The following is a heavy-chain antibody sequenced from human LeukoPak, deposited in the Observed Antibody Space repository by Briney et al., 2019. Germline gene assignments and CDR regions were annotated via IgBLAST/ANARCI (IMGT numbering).Heavy chain of an antibody. CDR1: RLTFGDFNDYH. D-gene: IGHD1-14*01. V-gene: IGHV3-11*04. CDR2: ISNSGDTI. J-gene: IGHJ5*02. Sequence: GGSLRLSCAASRLTFGDFNDYHMRWIRQAPGKGLEWLSYISNSGDTIYYADSVKGRFTISRDNAKKSLFLQMDGLRVEDTAVYYCVITAGRAGATDHWGQGALVTVSS. CDR3: VITAGRAGATDH.